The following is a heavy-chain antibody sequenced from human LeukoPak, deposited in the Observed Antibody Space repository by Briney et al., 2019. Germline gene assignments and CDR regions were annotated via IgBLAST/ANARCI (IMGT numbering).Heavy chain of an antibody. J-gene: IGHJ5*02. Sequence: ASVKVSCKASGYTFTGYYMHWVRQAPGQGLEWMGWINPNSGGTNYAQKFQGRVTMTRDTSISTAYMELSRLRSDDTAVYYCAREMKASMVRGVINWFDPWGQGTLVTVSS. V-gene: IGHV1-2*02. CDR3: AREMKASMVRGVINWFDP. CDR1: GYTFTGYY. D-gene: IGHD3-10*01. CDR2: INPNSGGT.